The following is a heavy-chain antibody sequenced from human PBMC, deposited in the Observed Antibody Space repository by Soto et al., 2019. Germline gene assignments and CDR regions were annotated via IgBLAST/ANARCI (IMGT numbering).Heavy chain of an antibody. Sequence: QVQLVQSGAEVKRPGASVKVSCKASGYTFRNYGITWVRQAPGQGLEWMAWISPYNGNTNYTQHLQGRVTMTTDTSTSTAYMELRSLTSEDTAMYYCARDLVSGSDFWRAYNGGYFDYWGQGTLVTVSS. CDR3: ARDLVSGSDFWRAYNGGYFDY. V-gene: IGHV1-18*01. J-gene: IGHJ4*02. D-gene: IGHD3-3*01. CDR1: GYTFRNYG. CDR2: ISPYNGNT.